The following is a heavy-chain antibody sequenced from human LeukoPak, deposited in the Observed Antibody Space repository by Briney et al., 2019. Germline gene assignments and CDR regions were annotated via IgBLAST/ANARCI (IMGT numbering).Heavy chain of an antibody. Sequence: ASVKVSCKASGYTFTSYGISWVRQAPGQGLEWMGWISAYNGNTNYAQKFQGRVTMTRDTSISTAYMELSRLRSDDTAVYYCARAPSHCSGGSCYSGYYWGQGTLVTVSS. CDR1: GYTFTSYG. J-gene: IGHJ4*02. CDR2: ISAYNGNT. V-gene: IGHV1-18*01. CDR3: ARAPSHCSGGSCYSGYY. D-gene: IGHD2-15*01.